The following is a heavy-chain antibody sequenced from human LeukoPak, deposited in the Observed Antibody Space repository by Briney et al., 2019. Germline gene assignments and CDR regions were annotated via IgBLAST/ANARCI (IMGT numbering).Heavy chain of an antibody. CDR1: GGTFSSYG. D-gene: IGHD4-17*01. J-gene: IGHJ4*02. Sequence: SVKVSCKASGGTFSSYGISWARQAPGQGLEWMGGIIPIFGTANYAQKFQGRVTITADESTSIAYMELSTLRSEDTAVYYCARAVRRRDYGDSHEHDYWGQGTLVTVSS. V-gene: IGHV1-69*01. CDR2: IIPIFGTA. CDR3: ARAVRRRDYGDSHEHDY.